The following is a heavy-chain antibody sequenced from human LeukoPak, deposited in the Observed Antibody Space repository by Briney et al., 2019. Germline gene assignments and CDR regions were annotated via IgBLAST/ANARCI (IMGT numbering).Heavy chain of an antibody. CDR2: ISYDGSNK. CDR1: GFTFSSYG. J-gene: IGHJ5*02. D-gene: IGHD5-18*01. Sequence: GGSLRLSCAASGFTFSSYGMHWVSQAPGKGLEWVAVISYDGSNKYYADSVKGRFTISRDNSKNTLYLQMNSLRAEDTAVYYCAKDLIRAKYSYGASSWGQGTLVTVSS. V-gene: IGHV3-30*18. CDR3: AKDLIRAKYSYGASS.